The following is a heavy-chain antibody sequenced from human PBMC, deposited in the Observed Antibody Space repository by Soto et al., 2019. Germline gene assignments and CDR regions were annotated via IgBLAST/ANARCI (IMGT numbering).Heavy chain of an antibody. D-gene: IGHD6-19*01. CDR3: ARDLKEVAGTTPFDY. J-gene: IGHJ4*02. CDR1: GYTFTSYG. CDR2: ISAYNGNT. V-gene: IGHV1-18*01. Sequence: QVQLVQSGAEVKKPGASVKVSCKASGYTFTSYGISWVRQAPGQGLEWMGWISAYNGNTNYAQKLQGRVTMTTDTSTSTANRELRSLRSDDTAVYYGARDLKEVAGTTPFDYWGQGTLVTVSS.